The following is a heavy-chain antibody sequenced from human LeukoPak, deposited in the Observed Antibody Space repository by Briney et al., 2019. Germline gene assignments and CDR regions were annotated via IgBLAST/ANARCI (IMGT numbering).Heavy chain of an antibody. Sequence: ASVKVSCKASGGTFSSYAISWVRQAPGQGLEWVGGIIPGFGTANYAQKFQGRVTITADESTSTAYMDLSSLRSEDTAVYSCARAYASGSYFYGMDVWGQGTTVTVSS. CDR3: ARAYASGSYFYGMDV. CDR2: IIPGFGTA. D-gene: IGHD3-10*01. V-gene: IGHV1-69*13. CDR1: GGTFSSYA. J-gene: IGHJ6*02.